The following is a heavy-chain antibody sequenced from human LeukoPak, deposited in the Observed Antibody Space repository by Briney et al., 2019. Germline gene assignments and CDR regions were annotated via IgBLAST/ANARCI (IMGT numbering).Heavy chain of an antibody. CDR2: ISGSGGST. J-gene: IGHJ5*02. V-gene: IGHV3-23*01. Sequence: GGSLRLSCAASGFTFSSYAMSWVRQAPGKGLEWVSAISGSGGSTYYVDSVKGRFTISRDNSKNTLYLQMNSLRAEDTAVYYCAKNGHFIAAAGTFWFDPWGQGTLVTVSS. D-gene: IGHD6-13*01. CDR3: AKNGHFIAAAGTFWFDP. CDR1: GFTFSSYA.